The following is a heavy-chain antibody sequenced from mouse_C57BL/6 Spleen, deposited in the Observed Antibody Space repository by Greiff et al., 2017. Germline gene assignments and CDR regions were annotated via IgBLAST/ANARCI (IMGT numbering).Heavy chain of an antibody. J-gene: IGHJ4*01. CDR2: ISYDGSN. CDR1: GYSITSGYY. CDR3: AREGGLMDY. Sequence: DVKLVESGPGLVKPSQSLSLTCSVTGYSITSGYYWNWIRQFPGNKLEWMGYISYDGSNNYNPSLKNRISITRDTSKNQFFLKLNSVTTEDTATYYCAREGGLMDYWGQGTSVTVSS. V-gene: IGHV3-6*01.